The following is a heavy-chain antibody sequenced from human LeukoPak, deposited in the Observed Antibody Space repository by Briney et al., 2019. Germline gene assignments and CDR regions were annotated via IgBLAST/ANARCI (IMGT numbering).Heavy chain of an antibody. CDR3: ARVRTTVTTLGAFDI. Sequence: PGGSLRLSCAASGFIFSSYSMNWVRQAPGKGLEWVSSISSSSSYIYYADSVKGRFTISRDNAKNSLYLQMNSLRAEDTAVYYCARVRTTVTTLGAFDIWGQGTMVTVSS. CDR2: ISSSSSYI. V-gene: IGHV3-21*01. CDR1: GFIFSSYS. J-gene: IGHJ3*02. D-gene: IGHD4-17*01.